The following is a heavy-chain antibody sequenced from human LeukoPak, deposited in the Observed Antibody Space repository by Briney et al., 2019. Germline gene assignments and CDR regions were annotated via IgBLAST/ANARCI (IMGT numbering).Heavy chain of an antibody. J-gene: IGHJ4*02. CDR1: GYTFTSYY. Sequence: ASVKVSCKASGYTFTSYYMHWVRQAPGQGLEWMGIINPSGGSTSYAQKFQGRVTMTRDMSTSIVYMGLSSLRSEDTAVYYCAASPVSRGHFDYWGQGALVTVSS. D-gene: IGHD3-10*01. CDR2: INPSGGST. V-gene: IGHV1-46*01. CDR3: AASPVSRGHFDY.